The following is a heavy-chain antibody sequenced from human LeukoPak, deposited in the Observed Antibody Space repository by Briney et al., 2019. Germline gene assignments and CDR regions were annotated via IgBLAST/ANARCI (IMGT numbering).Heavy chain of an antibody. D-gene: IGHD3-3*01. CDR3: AKGLLRFLEWTFDP. CDR1: GFTFSSYG. CDR2: IRFDGSNK. Sequence: PAGSLRLSCAASGFTFSSYGMHWVRQAPGKGLEWVAFIRFDGSNKYYADSLKGRFTITRDNSKNTVYLQMNSLRAEDTAVYYCAKGLLRFLEWTFDPWGQGTLVTVSS. J-gene: IGHJ5*02. V-gene: IGHV3-30*02.